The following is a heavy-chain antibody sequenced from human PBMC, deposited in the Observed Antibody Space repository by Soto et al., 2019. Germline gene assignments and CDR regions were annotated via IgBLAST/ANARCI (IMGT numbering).Heavy chain of an antibody. Sequence: ASVKVSCKASGYTFTGYYMRWVRQAPGQGLEWMGWISAYNGNTNYAQKLQGRVTMTTDTSTSTAYMELRSLRSDDTAVYYCARDDETAMADYWGQGTLVTVSS. CDR1: GYTFTGYY. CDR2: ISAYNGNT. V-gene: IGHV1-18*04. CDR3: ARDDETAMADY. J-gene: IGHJ4*02. D-gene: IGHD5-18*01.